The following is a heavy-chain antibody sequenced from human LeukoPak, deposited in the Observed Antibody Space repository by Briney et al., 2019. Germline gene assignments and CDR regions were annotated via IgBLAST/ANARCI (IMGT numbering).Heavy chain of an antibody. CDR1: GYTFTSYD. J-gene: IGHJ4*02. Sequence: GASVKVSCKASGYTFTSYDINWVRQATGQGLEWMGWMNPNSGNTGYAQKFQGRVTMTRNTPISTAYMELSSLRSEDTAVYYCARVPTYVWGTKTGNDWGQGTLVTVSS. D-gene: IGHD3-16*01. CDR3: ARVPTYVWGTKTGND. CDR2: MNPNSGNT. V-gene: IGHV1-8*01.